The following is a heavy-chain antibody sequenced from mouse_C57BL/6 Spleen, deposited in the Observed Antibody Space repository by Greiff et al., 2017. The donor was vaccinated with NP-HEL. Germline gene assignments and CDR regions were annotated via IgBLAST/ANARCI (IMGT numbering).Heavy chain of an antibody. CDR2: IYPGDGDT. CDR3: VVDYAMDY. CDR1: GYAFSSSW. V-gene: IGHV1-82*01. Sequence: VQLQQSGPELVKPGASVKISCKASGYAFSSSWMNWVKQRPGKGPEWIGRIYPGDGDTNYNGKFKGKATLTADKSSSTAYMQLSSLTSEDSAVYFCVVDYAMDYWGQGTSVTVSS. D-gene: IGHD1-1*01. J-gene: IGHJ4*01.